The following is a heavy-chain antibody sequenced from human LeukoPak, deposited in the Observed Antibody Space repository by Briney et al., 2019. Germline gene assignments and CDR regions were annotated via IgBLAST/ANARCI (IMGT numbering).Heavy chain of an antibody. J-gene: IGHJ6*02. V-gene: IGHV1-2*01. CDR2: INPNSGGT. D-gene: IGHD3-22*01. Sequence: ASVKVSCKASGYTFTGYYMHWVRQAPGQGLEWMGWINPNSGGTNYAQKFQGRVTITRDTSISTAYMELSRLRSDDTVVYYCATYYYDGSGYYYRDLYGMDVWGQGTTVTVSS. CDR3: ATYYYDGSGYYYRDLYGMDV. CDR1: GYTFTGYY.